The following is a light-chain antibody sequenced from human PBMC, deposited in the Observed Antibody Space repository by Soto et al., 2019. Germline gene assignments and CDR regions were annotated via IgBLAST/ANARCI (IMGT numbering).Light chain of an antibody. J-gene: IGLJ2*01. V-gene: IGLV2-14*01. CDR2: EVS. Sequence: QSVLTQPASVSGSPGQSISISCTGTSSDVGGYDYVSWYQQHPGKAPKLKIYEVSNRPSGVSIRFSGSKSGNTASLTISGLQAEDEADYYCSSYTSTSTVVFGGGTKLTVL. CDR3: SSYTSTSTVV. CDR1: SSDVGGYDY.